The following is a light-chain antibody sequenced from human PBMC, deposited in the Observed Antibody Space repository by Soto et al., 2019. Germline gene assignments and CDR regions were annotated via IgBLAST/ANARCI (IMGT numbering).Light chain of an antibody. CDR1: QTIYNN. CDR3: QQFNKWPLT. J-gene: IGKJ4*02. CDR2: DAS. V-gene: IGKV3-15*01. Sequence: EIVMTQSPANPSVSPGERATLSCRASQTIYNNVAWYQQRPGQAPRLPIYDASTRATSVPARFSGSGSGTDFTLSISDLQSADCAVYYSQQFNKWPLTLGGGTKVDMK.